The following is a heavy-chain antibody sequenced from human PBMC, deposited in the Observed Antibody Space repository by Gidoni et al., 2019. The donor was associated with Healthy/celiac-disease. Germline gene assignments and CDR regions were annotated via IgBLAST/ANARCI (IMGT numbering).Heavy chain of an antibody. D-gene: IGHD4-4*01. Sequence: QVQLVESGGGVVQPGRSLRLSCAASGFTFSSYGMHWVRQAPGKGLEWVAVISYDGSNKYYADSVKGRFTISRDNSKNTLYLQMNSLRAEDTAVYYCAKDRRLLQKPSAGYYYYYYMDVWGKGTTVTVSS. CDR3: AKDRRLLQKPSAGYYYYYYMDV. V-gene: IGHV3-30*18. J-gene: IGHJ6*03. CDR1: GFTFSSYG. CDR2: ISYDGSNK.